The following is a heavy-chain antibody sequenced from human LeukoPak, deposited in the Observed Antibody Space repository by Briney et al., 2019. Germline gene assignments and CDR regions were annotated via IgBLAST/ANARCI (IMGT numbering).Heavy chain of an antibody. D-gene: IGHD5-18*01. J-gene: IGHJ4*02. CDR2: ISGSGCST. Sequence: GGSLRLSCAASGFTFSSYAMSWVRQAPGKGLEWGSAISGSGCSTYYADSVKGRFTISRDNSKNTLYLQMNSLRAEDTAVYYCAKDPRGYSYGTFDYWGQGTLVTVYS. V-gene: IGHV3-23*01. CDR1: GFTFSSYA. CDR3: AKDPRGYSYGTFDY.